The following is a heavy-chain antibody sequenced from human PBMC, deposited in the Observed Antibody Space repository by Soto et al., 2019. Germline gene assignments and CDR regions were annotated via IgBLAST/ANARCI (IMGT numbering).Heavy chain of an antibody. Sequence: GGSLRLSCAASGFIFNNYWMRWVRQAPGKGLVWVARIHGDGITTTYVDSVKGRFTISRDNAKNTVYLQMNSLRAEDTAVYYCGRGSGPRGRPYWGQGILVTVSS. CDR1: GFIFNNYW. J-gene: IGHJ4*02. CDR3: GRGSGPRGRPY. D-gene: IGHD6-25*01. CDR2: IHGDGITT. V-gene: IGHV3-74*01.